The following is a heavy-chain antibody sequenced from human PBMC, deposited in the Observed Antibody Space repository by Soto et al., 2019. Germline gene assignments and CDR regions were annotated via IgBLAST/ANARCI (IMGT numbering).Heavy chain of an antibody. CDR1: GDSIRNANYY. D-gene: IGHD3-10*01. Sequence: QLQLQESGPGLVKPSETLSLTCSGSGDSIRNANYYWGWIRQPPGKGPEWIGSIYYSGSTYYNPSHKSRVTMSIDTSNNHCSLKLTSVTAADTAIYYCARLWGPMVRGAGALDVWGQGIMVTVSS. J-gene: IGHJ3*01. CDR3: ARLWGPMVRGAGALDV. CDR2: IYYSGST. V-gene: IGHV4-39*02.